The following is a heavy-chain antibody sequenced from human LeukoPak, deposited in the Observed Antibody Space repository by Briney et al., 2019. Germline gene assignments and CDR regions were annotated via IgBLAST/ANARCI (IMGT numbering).Heavy chain of an antibody. J-gene: IGHJ4*02. CDR1: GYTFTNYY. CDR2: INPNGGSA. V-gene: IGHV1-46*01. Sequence: ASVKVSCKASGYTFTNYYIHWVRQAPGQGLEWTGIINPNGGSASYAQKFQGRVTLTRDTSTNTVYMELSSLRSDDTAVYYCARDLQGSSTFDYWGQGTLVTVSS. CDR3: ARDLQGSSTFDY. D-gene: IGHD4-11*01.